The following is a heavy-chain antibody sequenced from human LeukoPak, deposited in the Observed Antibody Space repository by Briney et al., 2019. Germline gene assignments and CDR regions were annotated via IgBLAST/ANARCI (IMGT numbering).Heavy chain of an antibody. Sequence: GRSLRLSCAASGFTFDDYAMPWVRQAPGKGLEWVSGISWNSGSIGYADSVKGRFTTSRDNAKNSLYLQMNSLRAEDTALYYCAKDGGQLVPLSYGMDVWGQGTTVTVSS. D-gene: IGHD6-6*01. CDR1: GFTFDDYA. CDR3: AKDGGQLVPLSYGMDV. V-gene: IGHV3-9*01. J-gene: IGHJ6*02. CDR2: ISWNSGSI.